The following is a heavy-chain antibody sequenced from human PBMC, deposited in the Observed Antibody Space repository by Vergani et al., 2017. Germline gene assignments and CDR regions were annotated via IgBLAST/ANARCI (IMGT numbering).Heavy chain of an antibody. CDR2: INPNSGGT. J-gene: IGHJ6*02. V-gene: IGHV1-2*02. Sequence: QVQLVQSGAEVKKPGASVKVSCKASGYTFTGYYMHWVRQAPGQGLEWMGWINPNSGGTNYAQKFQGRVTMTRDTSISTAYMELRRLRSDDTAVYYCARGAYYGDYAYYYGMDVWGQGTTVTVSS. CDR1: GYTFTGYY. D-gene: IGHD4-17*01. CDR3: ARGAYYGDYAYYYGMDV.